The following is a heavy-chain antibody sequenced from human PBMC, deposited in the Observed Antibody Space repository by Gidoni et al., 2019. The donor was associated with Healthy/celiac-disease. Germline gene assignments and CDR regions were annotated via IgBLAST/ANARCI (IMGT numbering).Heavy chain of an antibody. CDR3: AKDGDSSGYYYAGHFDY. D-gene: IGHD3-22*01. Sequence: EVQLLESGGGLVQPGGSLRLSCAASGFTFSSSAMSWVRQAPGKGLEWVSAISGSGGSTYYADSVKGRFTISRDNSKNTLYLQMNSLRAEDTAVYYCAKDGDSSGYYYAGHFDYWGQGTLVTVSS. CDR2: ISGSGGST. CDR1: GFTFSSSA. V-gene: IGHV3-23*01. J-gene: IGHJ4*02.